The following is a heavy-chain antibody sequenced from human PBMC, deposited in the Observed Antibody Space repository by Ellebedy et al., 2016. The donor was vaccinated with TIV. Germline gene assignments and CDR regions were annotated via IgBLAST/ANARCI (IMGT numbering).Heavy chain of an antibody. D-gene: IGHD3-10*01. V-gene: IGHV3-74*01. CDR2: IKWDGSTA. CDR1: GFTFSNYW. CDR3: ARGMKDIYGMDV. Sequence: GESLKISCAASGFTFSNYWMHWVRQAPGKGLVWVSRIKWDGSTATYEDSVKGRFTISRDNAKNTVSLQMYSLRAEDTAVYYCARGMKDIYGMDVWGQGTTVTVSS. J-gene: IGHJ6*02.